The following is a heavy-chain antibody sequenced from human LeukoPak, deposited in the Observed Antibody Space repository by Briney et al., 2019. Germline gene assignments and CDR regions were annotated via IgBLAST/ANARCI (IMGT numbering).Heavy chain of an antibody. CDR1: GGSISSSSYY. CDR3: ASTAEMATISGEFDY. V-gene: IGHV4-39*07. CDR2: IYYSGST. J-gene: IGHJ4*02. Sequence: SETLSLTCTVSGGSISSSSYYWGWIRQPPGKGLEWIGSIYYSGSTYYNPSLKSRVTISVDTSKNQFSLKLSSVTAADTAVYYCASTAEMATISGEFDYWGQGTLVTVSS. D-gene: IGHD5-24*01.